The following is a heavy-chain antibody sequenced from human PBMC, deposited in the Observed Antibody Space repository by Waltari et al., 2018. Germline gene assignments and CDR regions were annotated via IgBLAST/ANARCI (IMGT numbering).Heavy chain of an antibody. D-gene: IGHD6-13*01. CDR2: IGYPTYRT. CDR3: AKEVWQQLGKMVGWFDP. Sequence: EVQLLESGGGLVQPGGSLRLSCVGSGFTLSTSAMSWVRQVPGKGLGWVPAIGYPTYRTYYSDSVKGRFTVSRDNSKNTLYLQMNSLRAEDTAIYYCAKEVWQQLGKMVGWFDPWGQGTLVTVSS. V-gene: IGHV3-23*01. CDR1: GFTLSTSA. J-gene: IGHJ5*02.